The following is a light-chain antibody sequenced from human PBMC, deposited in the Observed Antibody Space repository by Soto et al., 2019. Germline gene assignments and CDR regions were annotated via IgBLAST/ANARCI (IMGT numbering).Light chain of an antibody. CDR3: SSYTTSSTRV. J-gene: IGLJ1*01. Sequence: QSVVTQPPSASGTPGQRVTISCSGSASNIGSNPVNWYQQLPGTAPKLLIYSSSHRPSGVPDRISGSKSGTSASLAISGLQSGDEADYYCSSYTTSSTRVFGPGTKLTVL. CDR2: SSS. CDR1: ASNIGSNP. V-gene: IGLV1-44*01.